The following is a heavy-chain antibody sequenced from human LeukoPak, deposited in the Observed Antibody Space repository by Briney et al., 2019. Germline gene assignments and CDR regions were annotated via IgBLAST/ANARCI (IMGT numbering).Heavy chain of an antibody. CDR2: ISSSGSTI. CDR1: GFTFHDYY. V-gene: IGHV3-11*01. Sequence: PGGSLRLSCAASGFTFHDYYMSWIRPAPGKGLEGVSYISSSGSTIYCADSVKGRFTISRHNAKNSLYLQMNSLRAEDTAVYYCARDLGTTTYYDFWSAPNWFDPWGQGTLVTVSS. CDR3: ARDLGTTTYYDFWSAPNWFDP. J-gene: IGHJ5*02. D-gene: IGHD3-3*01.